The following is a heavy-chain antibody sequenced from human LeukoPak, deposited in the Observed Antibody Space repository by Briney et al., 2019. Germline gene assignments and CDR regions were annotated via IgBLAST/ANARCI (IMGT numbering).Heavy chain of an antibody. J-gene: IGHJ4*02. Sequence: GGSLRLSCAASEFTFSSYSMNWVRQAPGKGLEWVSSISSSSSYIYYADSVKGRFTISRDNAKNSLYLQMNSLRAEDTAVYYCARDPTYYYDSRPKFFDYWGQGTLVTVSS. V-gene: IGHV3-21*01. D-gene: IGHD3-22*01. CDR2: ISSSSSYI. CDR3: ARDPTYYYDSRPKFFDY. CDR1: EFTFSSYS.